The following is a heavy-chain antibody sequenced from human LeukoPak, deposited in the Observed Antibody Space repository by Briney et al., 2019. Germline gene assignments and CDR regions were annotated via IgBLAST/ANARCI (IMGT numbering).Heavy chain of an antibody. CDR1: GFTFSSYW. V-gene: IGHV3-7*01. CDR2: IKQDGSEK. Sequence: GGSLRLSCAASGFTFSSYWMSWVRQAPGKGLEWVANIKQDGSEKYYVDSVKGRFTISRDNAKNSLYLQMNSLRAEDTAVYYCATDVTCSSTSCYGFNYWGQGALVTVSS. D-gene: IGHD2-2*01. CDR3: ATDVTCSSTSCYGFNY. J-gene: IGHJ4*02.